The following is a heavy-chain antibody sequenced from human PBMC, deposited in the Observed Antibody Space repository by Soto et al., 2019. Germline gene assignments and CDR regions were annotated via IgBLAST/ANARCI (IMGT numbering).Heavy chain of an antibody. D-gene: IGHD5-18*01. J-gene: IGHJ4*02. V-gene: IGHV3-23*01. CDR2: ITGSGDIT. Sequence: GGSLRLSCAASGFTFSNYAMSWVRQAPGKGLEWVSAITGSGDITYYADSVKGRFTISRDNSKNTLYLQMNSLRAEDTAVYYCAKDDISPYSAMGYWGQGTLVTVSS. CDR1: GFTFSNYA. CDR3: AKDDISPYSAMGY.